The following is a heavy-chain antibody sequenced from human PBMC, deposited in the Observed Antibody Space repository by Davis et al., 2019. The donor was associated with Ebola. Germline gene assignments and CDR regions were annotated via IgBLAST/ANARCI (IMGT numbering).Heavy chain of an antibody. Sequence: SVKVSCKASGGTFSSYAISWVRQAPGQGLEWMGGIIPIFGTANYAQKFQGRVTITADESTSTAYMELSSLRSEDTAVYYCARDTLTLFEQQLLYYYYGMDVWGQGTTVTVSS. D-gene: IGHD6-13*01. CDR1: GGTFSSYA. CDR2: IIPIFGTA. J-gene: IGHJ6*02. V-gene: IGHV1-69*13. CDR3: ARDTLTLFEQQLLYYYYGMDV.